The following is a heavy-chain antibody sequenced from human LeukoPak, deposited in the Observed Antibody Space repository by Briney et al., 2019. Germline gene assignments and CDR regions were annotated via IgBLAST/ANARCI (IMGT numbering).Heavy chain of an antibody. CDR1: GYTFTNYA. J-gene: IGHJ4*02. V-gene: IGHV7-4-1*02. CDR2: INTNTGNP. D-gene: IGHD6-13*01. Sequence: ASVKVSCKASGYTFTNYAMNWVRQAPGQGLEWMGWINTNTGNPTSAQGFTGRFVFSLDSSVSTAYLQISSLKAEDTAVYYCARISIYGSSWRADYWGQGTLVTVSS. CDR3: ARISIYGSSWRADY.